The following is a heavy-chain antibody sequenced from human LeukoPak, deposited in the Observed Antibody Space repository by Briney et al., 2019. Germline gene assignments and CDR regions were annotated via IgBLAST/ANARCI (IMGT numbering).Heavy chain of an antibody. CDR3: ARGSLLRYFDWFTPSFDY. D-gene: IGHD3-9*01. J-gene: IGHJ4*02. CDR2: ISSSGSTI. Sequence: GGSLRLSCAASGFTFSSYAMSWVLQAPGKGLEWVSYISSSGSTIYYADSVKGRFTISRDNAKNSLYLQMNSLRAEDTAVYYCARGSLLRYFDWFTPSFDYWGQGTLVTVSS. V-gene: IGHV3-48*03. CDR1: GFTFSSYA.